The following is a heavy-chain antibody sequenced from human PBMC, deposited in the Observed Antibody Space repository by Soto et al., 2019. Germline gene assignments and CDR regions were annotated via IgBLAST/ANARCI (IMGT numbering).Heavy chain of an antibody. CDR1: GGSIRGYY. V-gene: IGHV4-59*01. D-gene: IGHD3-10*01. CDR3: ARSSAPYYVDS. Sequence: SETLSLTCAGSGGSIRGYYWSWIRQSPGKGLEWIGYIYYSGSTNYNPSLKSRVTISVDTSKNQFSLKLNSVTAADTAMYYCARSSAPYYVDSWGRGTLVTVSS. J-gene: IGHJ4*02. CDR2: IYYSGST.